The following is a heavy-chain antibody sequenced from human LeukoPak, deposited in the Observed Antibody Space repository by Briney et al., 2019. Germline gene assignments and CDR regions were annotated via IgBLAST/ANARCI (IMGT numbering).Heavy chain of an antibody. CDR3: ASGSIVAYYFDY. V-gene: IGHV3-21*01. Sequence: PGGSLRLSCAASGFTFSGYSMNSVRQAPGKGVEWVSSISSSSSYIYYGDSVKGRFTISRDNAKNSLYLQLNSLRAEDTAVYYCASGSIVAYYFDYWGQGTLVTVSS. CDR2: ISSSSSYI. D-gene: IGHD6-13*01. J-gene: IGHJ4*02. CDR1: GFTFSGYS.